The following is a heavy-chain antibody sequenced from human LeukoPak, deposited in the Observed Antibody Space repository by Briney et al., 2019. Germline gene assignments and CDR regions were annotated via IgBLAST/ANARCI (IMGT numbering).Heavy chain of an antibody. D-gene: IGHD6-6*01. CDR1: GFTVSSNY. CDR2: IYSGDST. Sequence: GGSLRLSCAASGFTVSSNYMIWVRQSPGKGLEWVSVIYSGDSTYYADSVKGRFTISRDNSKNTLYLQMNSLRADDMAVYYCARAKLGYYFDYWGQGTLVTVSS. CDR3: ARAKLGYYFDY. J-gene: IGHJ4*02. V-gene: IGHV3-53*01.